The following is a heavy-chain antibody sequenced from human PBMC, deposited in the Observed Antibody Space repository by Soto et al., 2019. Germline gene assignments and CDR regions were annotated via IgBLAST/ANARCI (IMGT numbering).Heavy chain of an antibody. CDR2: ISGSGGST. CDR1: GFTLSSYA. D-gene: IGHD4-4*01. Sequence: GGSLRLSCAASGFTLSSYAMSWVRQAPGKGLEWVSAISGSGGSTYYADSVKGRFTISRDNSKNTLYLQMNSLRAEDTAVYYYAKDLAPVTLPSPFDYWGQGTLVTVSS. V-gene: IGHV3-23*01. J-gene: IGHJ4*02. CDR3: AKDLAPVTLPSPFDY.